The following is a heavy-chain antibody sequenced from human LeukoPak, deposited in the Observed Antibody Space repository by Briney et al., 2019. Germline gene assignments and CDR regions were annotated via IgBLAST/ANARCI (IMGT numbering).Heavy chain of an antibody. Sequence: GVSLRLSCAASGFNFTAFWMSWVRHTPEKGLEFVANINRDSSVKNYVDSVKGRLTISRDNAKHSLFLELNSLRADDTAVFYCARDPGSSAFDLWGQGSLVTVST. CDR3: ARDPGSSAFDL. CDR2: INRDSSVK. D-gene: IGHD1-14*01. V-gene: IGHV3-7*01. CDR1: GFNFTAFW. J-gene: IGHJ4*02.